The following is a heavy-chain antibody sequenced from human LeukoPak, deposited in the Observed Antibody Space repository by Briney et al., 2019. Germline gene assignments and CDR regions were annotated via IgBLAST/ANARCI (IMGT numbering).Heavy chain of an antibody. CDR1: GGSISSGGYY. V-gene: IGHV4-31*03. CDR3: ARDPGPYDSSGYFDY. J-gene: IGHJ4*02. D-gene: IGHD3-22*01. CDR2: IYYSGST. Sequence: SETLSLTCTVSGGSISSGGYYWSWIRQHPGKGLEWIGYIYYSGSTYYNPSLKSRVTISVDTSKNQFSLKLSSVTAADTAVYYRARDPGPYDSSGYFDYWGQGTLVTVSS.